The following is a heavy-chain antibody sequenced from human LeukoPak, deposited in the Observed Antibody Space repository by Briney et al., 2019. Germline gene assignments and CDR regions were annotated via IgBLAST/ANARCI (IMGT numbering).Heavy chain of an antibody. V-gene: IGHV4-59*01. D-gene: IGHD5-18*01. CDR2: IYYSGST. CDR1: GGSISSYY. CDR3: ARGGLRGDSYGY. Sequence: PSETLSLTCTVSGGSISSYYWNWIRQPPGKGLEWIGYIYYSGSTNYNPSLKSRVTISLDTSKNQFSLKLCTVTAADTAVYYCARGGLRGDSYGYWGQGTLVTVSS. J-gene: IGHJ4*02.